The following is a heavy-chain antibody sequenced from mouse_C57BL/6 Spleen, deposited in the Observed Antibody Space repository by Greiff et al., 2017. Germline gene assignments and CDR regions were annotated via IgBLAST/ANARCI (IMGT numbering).Heavy chain of an antibody. V-gene: IGHV5-16*01. D-gene: IGHD2-5*01. CDR3: ARGDSNYRAMDY. CDR1: GFTFSDYY. Sequence: EVKLVESEGGLVQPGSSMKLSCTASGFTFSDYYMAWVRQVPEKGLEWVANINYDGSSTYYLDSLKSRFIISRDNAKNILYLQMSSLKSEDTATNYWARGDSNYRAMDYWGQGTSVTVSS. J-gene: IGHJ4*01. CDR2: INYDGSST.